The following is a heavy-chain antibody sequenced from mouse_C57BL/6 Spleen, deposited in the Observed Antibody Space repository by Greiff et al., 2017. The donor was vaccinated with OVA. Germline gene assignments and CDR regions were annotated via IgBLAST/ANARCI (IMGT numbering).Heavy chain of an antibody. CDR2: IRNKANGYTT. D-gene: IGHD6-1*01. V-gene: IGHV7-3*01. J-gene: IGHJ2*01. Sequence: EVHLVESGGGLVQPGGSLSLSCAASGFTFTDYYMSWVRQPPGKALEWLGFIRNKANGYTTEYSASVKGRFTISRDNSQSILYLQMNALRAEDSATYYCARYSPLSYFDYWGQGTTLTVSS. CDR1: GFTFTDYY. CDR3: ARYSPLSYFDY.